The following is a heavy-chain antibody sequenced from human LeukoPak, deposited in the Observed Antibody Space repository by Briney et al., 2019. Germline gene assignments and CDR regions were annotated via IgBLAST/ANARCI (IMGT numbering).Heavy chain of an antibody. Sequence: SETLSLTCAVYGGSFSGYYWSWIRQPPGKGLEWIGEINHSGSTNYNPSLTSRVTISLDRSKKKFSLKLTSVTAADTAVYFCARGAEYYAIWRGYAGYSDYWGQGISVTVSS. V-gene: IGHV4-34*01. D-gene: IGHD3-3*01. CDR2: INHSGST. J-gene: IGHJ4*02. CDR3: ARGAEYYAIWRGYAGYSDY. CDR1: GGSFSGYY.